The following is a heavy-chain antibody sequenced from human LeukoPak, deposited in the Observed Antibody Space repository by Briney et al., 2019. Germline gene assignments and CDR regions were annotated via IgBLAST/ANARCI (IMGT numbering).Heavy chain of an antibody. CDR2: INPNSGGT. J-gene: IGHJ5*02. CDR3: ARDLFNWDSHNWFDP. V-gene: IGHV1-2*02. Sequence: GASVKVSCKASGYTFTGYYIHWVRQAPGQGLEWMGWINPNSGGTNYAQKFQGRVTMTRDTSISTAYMELSRLRSDDTAVYYCARDLFNWDSHNWFDPWGQGTLVTVSS. D-gene: IGHD7-27*01. CDR1: GYTFTGYY.